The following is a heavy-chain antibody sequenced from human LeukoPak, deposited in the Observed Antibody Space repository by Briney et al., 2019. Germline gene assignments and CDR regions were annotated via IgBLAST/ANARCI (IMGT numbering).Heavy chain of an antibody. V-gene: IGHV4-39*01. CDR2: IYYSGTT. D-gene: IGHD6-19*01. CDR1: GDSISRSTHF. CDR3: ARSIRGYSSGWYYFDP. Sequence: SQTLSLTCTVSGDSISRSTHFWGWIRQPPGKGLEWIGSIYYSGTTYNNPSLKSRVTISVDTSKNQFSLKSSSVTAADTAVYYCARSIRGYSSGWYYFDPWGQGTLVTVSS. J-gene: IGHJ5*02.